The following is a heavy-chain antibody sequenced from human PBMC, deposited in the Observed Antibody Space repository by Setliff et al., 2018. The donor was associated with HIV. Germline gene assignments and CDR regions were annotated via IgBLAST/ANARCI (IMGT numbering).Heavy chain of an antibody. Sequence: ASGEGSCKASGYSFTNYGISWVRQAPGQGLEWMGWISSYNDNTNYALNLQGRVTMTTDTSTSTAYMELRSLRSDDTAVYYCARDDVGYCSGGSCYHLFDTFDIWGQGTVVTVSS. CDR3: ARDDVGYCSGGSCYHLFDTFDI. CDR1: GYSFTNYG. J-gene: IGHJ3*02. D-gene: IGHD2-15*01. V-gene: IGHV1-18*01. CDR2: ISSYNDNT.